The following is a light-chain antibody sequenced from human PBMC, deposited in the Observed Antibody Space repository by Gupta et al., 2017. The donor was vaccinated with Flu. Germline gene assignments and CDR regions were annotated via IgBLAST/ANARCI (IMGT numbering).Light chain of an antibody. CDR1: QAISSY. Sequence: DIQLTQSPSFLSASVGDRVTITCRASQAISSYLAWYQQKPGKAPNLVIYAASTWQSGVPSRFSGSGYGTELTLTISSRQPEDFATYYCQQLKSYPPITFGQGTRLEIK. V-gene: IGKV1-9*01. CDR2: AAS. CDR3: QQLKSYPPIT. J-gene: IGKJ5*01.